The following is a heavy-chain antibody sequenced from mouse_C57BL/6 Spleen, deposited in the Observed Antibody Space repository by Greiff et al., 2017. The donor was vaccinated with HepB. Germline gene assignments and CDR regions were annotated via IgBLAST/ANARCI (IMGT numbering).Heavy chain of an antibody. CDR3: ARGGVLLRLYWYFDV. CDR1: GYTFTSYW. J-gene: IGHJ1*03. V-gene: IGHV1-53*01. D-gene: IGHD1-2*01. CDR2: INPSNGGT. Sequence: QVQLKQPGTELVKPGASVKLSCKASGYTFTSYWMHWVKQRPGQGLEWIGNINPSNGGTNYNEKFKSKATLTVDKSSSTAYMQLSSLTSEDSAVYYCARGGVLLRLYWYFDVWGTGTTVTVSS.